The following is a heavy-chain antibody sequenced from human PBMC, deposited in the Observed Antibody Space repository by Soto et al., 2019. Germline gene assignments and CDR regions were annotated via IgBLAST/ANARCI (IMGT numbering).Heavy chain of an antibody. V-gene: IGHV5-51*01. Sequence: EMQLVQSGAEVKKPGESLKISCKGSGFSFTSYWIGWVRQMPGKGLEWMGIIYPGDSETKYSPSFEGQVTISADKSTNTDYLQWSSLKASDTAMYYCARPPLPGIVVPGGYNYHDGLDVWGQGTPVTVSS. D-gene: IGHD6-19*01. CDR1: GFSFTSYW. CDR3: ARPPLPGIVVPGGYNYHDGLDV. J-gene: IGHJ6*02. CDR2: IYPGDSET.